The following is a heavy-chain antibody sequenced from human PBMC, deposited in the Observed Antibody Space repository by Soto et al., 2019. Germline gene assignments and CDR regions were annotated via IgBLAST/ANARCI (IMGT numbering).Heavy chain of an antibody. Sequence: SETLSLTCTVSGGSISSYYWSWIRQPPGKGLEWIGYIYYSGSTNYNPSLKSRVTISVDTSNNQFSLKLSSVTAAETAVYYCAKEVGYSSGYDYFDYWGQGTLVTVSS. V-gene: IGHV4-59*12. D-gene: IGHD6-19*01. CDR3: AKEVGYSSGYDYFDY. CDR1: GGSISSYY. CDR2: IYYSGST. J-gene: IGHJ4*02.